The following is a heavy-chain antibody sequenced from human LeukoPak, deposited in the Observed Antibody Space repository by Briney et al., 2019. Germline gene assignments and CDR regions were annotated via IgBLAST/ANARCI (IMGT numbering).Heavy chain of an antibody. CDR2: IYYSGST. J-gene: IGHJ4*02. CDR3: ARGGGTYYNVDY. V-gene: IGHV4-59*01. D-gene: IGHD1-26*01. CDR1: GDSISNYY. Sequence: SETLSLTCTVSGDSISNYYRSWIRQPPGKRLEWIGFIYYSGSTNYNPSLKSRVTISVDTSKNQFSLKLTSVTAADTAVYYCARGGGTYYNVDYWGQGTLVTVSS.